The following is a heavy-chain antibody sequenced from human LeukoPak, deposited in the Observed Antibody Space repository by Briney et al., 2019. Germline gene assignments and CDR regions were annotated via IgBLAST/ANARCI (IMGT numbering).Heavy chain of an antibody. CDR2: IKQDGSEK. Sequence: GGSLRLSCAASGFTFSSYWMSWVRQAPGKGLEWVANIKQDGSEKYYVDSVKRRFTISRDNAKNSLYLQMNSLRAEDTAVYYCARDSSSWETSFDYWGQGTLVTVSS. CDR1: GFTFSSYW. V-gene: IGHV3-7*01. J-gene: IGHJ4*02. D-gene: IGHD6-13*01. CDR3: ARDSSSWETSFDY.